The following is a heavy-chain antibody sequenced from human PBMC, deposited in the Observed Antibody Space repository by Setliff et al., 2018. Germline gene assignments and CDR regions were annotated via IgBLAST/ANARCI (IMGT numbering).Heavy chain of an antibody. CDR3: ARASRFATIVWKGDYYMDV. D-gene: IGHD3-16*02. J-gene: IGHJ6*03. CDR2: INTNTGNP. CDR1: GYSFSTYA. V-gene: IGHV7-4-1*02. Sequence: VASVKVSCKASGYSFSTYAMSWIRRAPGQGLEWMGWINTNTGNPSYAQGFTGRFVFSLDTSVSTAYLQISSLKPEDTAMYYCARASRFATIVWKGDYYMDVWGKGTTVTVSS.